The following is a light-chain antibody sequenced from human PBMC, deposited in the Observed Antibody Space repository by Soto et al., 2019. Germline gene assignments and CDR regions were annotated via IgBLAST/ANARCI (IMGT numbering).Light chain of an antibody. J-gene: IGKJ4*01. CDR1: QSISNY. V-gene: IGKV1-39*01. Sequence: DIQMTQSPSSLSASVADRVTITCRASQSISNYLNWYQQKPGKAPKLLIYGASSLQSGVPSRFSGSVSGTDFTLTISSLQPEDFATYYCQQSYSLPLTFGGGTKVDIK. CDR3: QQSYSLPLT. CDR2: GAS.